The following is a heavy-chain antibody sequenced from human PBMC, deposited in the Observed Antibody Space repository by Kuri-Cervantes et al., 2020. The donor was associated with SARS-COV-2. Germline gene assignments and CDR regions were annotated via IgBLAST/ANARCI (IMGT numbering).Heavy chain of an antibody. CDR2: IYWDDDK. CDR1: GFSLSTSGVG. J-gene: IGHJ4*02. Sequence: SGPTLVKHLQTLTLNCTFPGFSLSTSGVGVGWIRQPPGKALEWLALIYWDDDKRYGPSLKSRLTITKDTSKNQVVLTMTNMDPVDTATYYCVRIRAATVIADYWGQGTLVTVSS. CDR3: VRIRAATVIADY. V-gene: IGHV2-5*05. D-gene: IGHD4-11*01.